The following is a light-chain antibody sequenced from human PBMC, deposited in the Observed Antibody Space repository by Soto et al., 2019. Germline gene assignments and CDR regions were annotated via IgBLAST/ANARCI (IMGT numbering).Light chain of an antibody. Sequence: IVFIHPPRTLSYSQPQGATQSDRTTQTVTSRYLAWYHQKPGQAPRLLLHGASSRVTGIPARFSGSGSGTDFTLTISRLDPDDFAVYYCQHCQPYGDCPPFTFGGGTKVDIK. V-gene: IGKV3-20*01. CDR1: QTVTSRY. CDR3: QHCQPYGDCPPFT. CDR2: GAS. J-gene: IGKJ4*01.